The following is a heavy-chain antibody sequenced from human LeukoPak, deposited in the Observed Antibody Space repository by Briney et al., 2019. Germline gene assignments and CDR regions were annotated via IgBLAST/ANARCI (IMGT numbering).Heavy chain of an antibody. CDR3: ARQSTVTVSFDY. D-gene: IGHD4-11*01. V-gene: IGHV4-39*01. CDR2: ISYSGST. Sequence: SETLPLTCTVSGGSISSSSHYWGWIRQPPGKGLEWIGSISYSGSTYYNPSLKSRVTISVDTSKNQFSLKLSSVTAADTALYYCARQSTVTVSFDYWGQGTLVTVSS. CDR1: GGSISSSSHY. J-gene: IGHJ4*01.